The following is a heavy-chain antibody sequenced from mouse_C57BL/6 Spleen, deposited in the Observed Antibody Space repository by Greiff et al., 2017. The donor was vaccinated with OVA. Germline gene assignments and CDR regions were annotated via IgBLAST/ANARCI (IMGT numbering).Heavy chain of an antibody. V-gene: IGHV5-6*01. CDR2: ISSGGSYT. Sequence: EVKLVESGGDLVKPGGSLKLSCAASGFTFSSYGMSWVRQTPDKRLEWVATISSGGSYTYYPDSVKGRFTISRDNAKNTLYLQMSSLKSEDTAMYYCARHSDYSNAMDYWGQGTSVTVSS. J-gene: IGHJ4*01. D-gene: IGHD2-5*01. CDR1: GFTFSSYG. CDR3: ARHSDYSNAMDY.